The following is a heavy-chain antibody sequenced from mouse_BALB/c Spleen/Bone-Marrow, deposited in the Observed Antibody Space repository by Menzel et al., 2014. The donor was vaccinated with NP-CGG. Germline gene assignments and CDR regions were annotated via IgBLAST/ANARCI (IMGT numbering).Heavy chain of an antibody. Sequence: VQLKDSGPDLVKPSQSLSLTCTVTGYSITSGYSWHWIRQFPGNKLEWMGYIHYSGSTNCDPSLKSRFSITRDTSKNQFFLQLNSVTTEDTATYYCARGDYGSYGAMDYWGQGTSVTVSS. CDR1: GYSITSGYS. D-gene: IGHD2-1*01. V-gene: IGHV3-1*02. CDR2: IHYSGST. J-gene: IGHJ4*01. CDR3: ARGDYGSYGAMDY.